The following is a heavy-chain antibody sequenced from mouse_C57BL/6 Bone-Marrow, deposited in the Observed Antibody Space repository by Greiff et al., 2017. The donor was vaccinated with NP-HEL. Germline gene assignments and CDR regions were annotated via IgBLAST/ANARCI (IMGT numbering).Heavy chain of an antibody. Sequence: QVQLQQPGTELVKPGASVKLSCKASGYTFTSYWMHWVKQRPGHGLEWIGNINPSNGGTNYNEKFKSKATLTVDKSSSTAYMQLSSLTAEDSAVYCCARGGSSGDETWFAYWGQGTLVTVSA. CDR2: INPSNGGT. CDR3: ARGGSSGDETWFAY. D-gene: IGHD3-2*02. J-gene: IGHJ3*01. CDR1: GYTFTSYW. V-gene: IGHV1-53*01.